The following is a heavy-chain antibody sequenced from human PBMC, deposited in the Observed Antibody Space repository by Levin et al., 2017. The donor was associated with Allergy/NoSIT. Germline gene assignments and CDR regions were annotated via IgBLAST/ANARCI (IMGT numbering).Heavy chain of an antibody. CDR1: GFTFSSYA. D-gene: IGHD1-26*01. CDR3: AKDRTPPVVGAKLGLDAFDS. Sequence: GESLKISCAASGFTFSSYAMSWVRQAPGKGLEWVSAISGSGGSTYYADSVKGRFTISRDNSKNTLYLQMNSLRAEDTAVYYCAKDRTPPVVGAKLGLDAFDSWGQGTMVTVSS. CDR2: ISGSGGST. J-gene: IGHJ3*02. V-gene: IGHV3-23*01.